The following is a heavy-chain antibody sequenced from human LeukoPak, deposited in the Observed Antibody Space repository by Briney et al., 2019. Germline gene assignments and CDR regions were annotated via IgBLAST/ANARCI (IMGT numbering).Heavy chain of an antibody. CDR2: IYYSGST. Sequence: PSETLSLTCTVSSGPICSYSWIWLRQPPGRGLVGIGNIYYSGSTHYNPSLKSRLTISVDTSKNQFSLKLSSVAAADTAVYYCARGMTTGPDPWGQGTLVTVSS. CDR3: ARGMTTGPDP. D-gene: IGHD4-17*01. J-gene: IGHJ5*02. V-gene: IGHV4-59*08. CDR1: SGPICSYS.